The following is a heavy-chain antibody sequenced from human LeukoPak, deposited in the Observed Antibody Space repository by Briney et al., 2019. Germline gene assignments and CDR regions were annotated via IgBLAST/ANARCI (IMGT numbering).Heavy chain of an antibody. CDR2: ISYDGSNK. CDR3: AKPADYGYFDY. J-gene: IGHJ4*02. V-gene: IGHV3-30*18. D-gene: IGHD4-17*01. CDR1: GFTFSSYG. Sequence: GRSLRLSCAASGFTFSSYGMPWVRQAPGKGLEWVAVISYDGSNKYYADSVKGRFTISRDNSKNTLYLQMNSLRAEDTAVYYCAKPADYGYFDYWGQGTLVTVSS.